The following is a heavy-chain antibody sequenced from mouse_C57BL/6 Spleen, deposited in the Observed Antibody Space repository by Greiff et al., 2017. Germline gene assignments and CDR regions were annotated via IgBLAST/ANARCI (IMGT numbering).Heavy chain of an antibody. V-gene: IGHV1-69*01. CDR2: IDPSDSYT. CDR1: GYTFTSYW. J-gene: IGHJ4*01. CDR3: AKTRLRLRGAMDY. Sequence: QVQLQQPGAELVMPGASVKLSCKASGYTFTSYWMHWVKQRPGQGLEWIGEIDPSDSYTNYNEKFKGKSTLTVDKSASTAYMQLSSLTSEDSAVYYWAKTRLRLRGAMDYWGQGTSVTVSS. D-gene: IGHD3-2*02.